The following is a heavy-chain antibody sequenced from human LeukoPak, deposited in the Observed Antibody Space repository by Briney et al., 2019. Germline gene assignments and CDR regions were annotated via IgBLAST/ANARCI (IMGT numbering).Heavy chain of an antibody. Sequence: SETLSLTCSVSGDSISSYYWTWIRQPAGKGLEWIGRFYPSGSTNYNPSLKSRVTMSADTSKNQFSLKLRSVTVADTAVYYCAKGTDYYDSSGYSHGPFDIWGQGAMVTVSS. CDR2: FYPSGST. D-gene: IGHD3-22*01. CDR1: GDSISSYY. V-gene: IGHV4-4*07. J-gene: IGHJ3*02. CDR3: AKGTDYYDSSGYSHGPFDI.